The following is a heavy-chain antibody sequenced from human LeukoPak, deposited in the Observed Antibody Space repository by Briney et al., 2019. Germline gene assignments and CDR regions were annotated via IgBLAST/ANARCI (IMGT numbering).Heavy chain of an antibody. J-gene: IGHJ4*02. V-gene: IGHV3-33*08. CDR2: IWYDGSNK. CDR3: ARKSGSYPDY. CDR1: GFTFSNYG. D-gene: IGHD1-26*01. Sequence: GGSLRLSCADSGFTFSNYGMHWVRQAPGKGLEWVAVIWYDGSNKYYTDSVKGRFTISRDNSKNTLYLQMNSLRAEDTAVYYCARKSGSYPDYWGQGTLVTVSS.